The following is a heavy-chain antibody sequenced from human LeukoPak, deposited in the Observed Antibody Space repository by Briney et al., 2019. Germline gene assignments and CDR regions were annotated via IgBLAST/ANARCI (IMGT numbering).Heavy chain of an antibody. CDR3: SRLEDTSPIEVALDI. J-gene: IGHJ3*02. V-gene: IGHV3-73*01. D-gene: IGHD2-2*01. CDR1: GFTLSGSV. Sequence: GGSLRLSCAGSGFTLSGSVIHWVRQAAGKGLEWVGRIRSKRNNYATAYAASVKGRFTISRDGSKNTVYLHMDSLKTEDTALYYCSRLEDTSPIEVALDIWGQGTVVTVSS. CDR2: IRSKRNNYAT.